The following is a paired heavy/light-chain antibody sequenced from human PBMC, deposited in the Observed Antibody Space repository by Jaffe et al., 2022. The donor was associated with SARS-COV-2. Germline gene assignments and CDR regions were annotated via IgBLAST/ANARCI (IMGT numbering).Light chain of an antibody. CDR2: GAS. CDR1: QSVSSN. J-gene: IGKJ3*01. Sequence: EIVMTQSPATLSVSPGERATLSCRASQSVSSNLAWYQQKPGQAPRLLIYGASTRATGIPARFSGSGSGTEFTLTISSLQSEDFAVYYCQQYNNWHDTFGPGTKVDIK. CDR3: QQYNNWHDT. V-gene: IGKV3-15*01.
Heavy chain of an antibody. J-gene: IGHJ5*02. CDR1: GYSFTSYW. Sequence: EVQLVQSGAEVKKPGESLKISCKGSGYSFTSYWIGWVRQMPGKGLEWMGIIYPGDSDTRYSPSFQGQVTISADKSISTAYLQWSSLKASDTAMYYCARSLAIGTDSSSPLKYNWFDPWGQGTLVTVSS. D-gene: IGHD6-6*01. V-gene: IGHV5-51*01. CDR2: IYPGDSDT. CDR3: ARSLAIGTDSSSPLKYNWFDP.